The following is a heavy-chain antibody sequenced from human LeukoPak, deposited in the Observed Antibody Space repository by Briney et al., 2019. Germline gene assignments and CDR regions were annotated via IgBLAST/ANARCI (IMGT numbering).Heavy chain of an antibody. D-gene: IGHD5-18*01. CDR2: ISHSGST. V-gene: IGHV4-34*01. Sequence: SETLPLTCAVYGGSFSGYYWSWVRQPPGKGLEWIGEISHSGSTYYNPSLKSRVTVSVDTSKNQFSLRLSSVTAADTAVYYCARGGLDTRRGGYFDYWGQGILVTVSS. CDR1: GGSFSGYY. CDR3: ARGGLDTRRGGYFDY. J-gene: IGHJ4*02.